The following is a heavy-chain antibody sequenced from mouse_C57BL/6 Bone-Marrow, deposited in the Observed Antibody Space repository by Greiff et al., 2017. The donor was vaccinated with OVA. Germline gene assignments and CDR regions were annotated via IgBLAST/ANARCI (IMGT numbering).Heavy chain of an antibody. CDR1: GFTFSDFY. CDR3: ARDDYYWYFDV. Sequence: EVQVVESGGGLVQSGRSLRLSCATSGFTFSDFYMEWVRQAPGKGLEWIAASRNKANDYTTEYSASVTGRFIVSRDTSQSILYLQMNALRAEDTAIYYCARDDYYWYFDVWGTGTTVTVSS. V-gene: IGHV7-1*01. CDR2: SRNKANDYTT. J-gene: IGHJ1*03.